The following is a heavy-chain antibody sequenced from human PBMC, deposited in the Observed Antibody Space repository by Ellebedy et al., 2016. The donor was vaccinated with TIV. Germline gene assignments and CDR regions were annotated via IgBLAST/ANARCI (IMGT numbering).Heavy chain of an antibody. Sequence: PGGSLRLSCAASGFTFSSYGMHWVRQAPGKGLEWAAVIWYDGSNKYYADSVKGRFTISRDNSKNTLYLQMNSLRAEDTAVYYCARDGRKWLSLHYGMDVWGQGTTVTVSS. J-gene: IGHJ6*02. V-gene: IGHV3-33*01. CDR2: IWYDGSNK. CDR3: ARDGRKWLSLHYGMDV. CDR1: GFTFSSYG. D-gene: IGHD3-22*01.